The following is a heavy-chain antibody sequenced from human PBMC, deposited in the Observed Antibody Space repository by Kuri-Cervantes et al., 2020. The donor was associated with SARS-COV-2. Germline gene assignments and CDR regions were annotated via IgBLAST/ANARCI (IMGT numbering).Heavy chain of an antibody. CDR2: ISSSSSYI. J-gene: IGHJ4*02. V-gene: IGHV3-21*01. CDR1: GFTFSSYS. D-gene: IGHD3-22*01. CDR3: ARAPDDSSGVFDY. Sequence: GGSLRLSCAASGFTFSSYSMNWVRQAPGKGLEWVSSISSSSSYIYYADSVKGRFTISRGNAKNSLYLQMNSLRAEDTAVYYCARAPDDSSGVFDYWGQGTLVTVSS.